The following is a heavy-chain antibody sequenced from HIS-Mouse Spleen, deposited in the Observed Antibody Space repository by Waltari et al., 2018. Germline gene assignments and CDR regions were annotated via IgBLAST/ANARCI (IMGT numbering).Heavy chain of an antibody. D-gene: IGHD3-10*01. V-gene: IGHV4-39*07. CDR3: AAMVRGVLDY. CDR1: GGSISSSSYY. Sequence: QLQLQESGPGLVKPSETLSLTCTVSGGSISSSSYYWGWIRQPPGKGREWIGSIYYSGSTYYNPSLKSRVTISVDTSKNQFSLKLSSVTAADTAVYYCAAMVRGVLDYWGQGTLVTVSS. CDR2: IYYSGST. J-gene: IGHJ4*02.